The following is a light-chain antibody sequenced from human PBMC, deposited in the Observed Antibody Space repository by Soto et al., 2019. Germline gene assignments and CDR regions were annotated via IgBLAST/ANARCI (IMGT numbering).Light chain of an antibody. CDR3: QQRTNWPLGT. CDR1: QSVNSY. Sequence: EIVLTQSPATLSLSPGERATLSCRASQSVNSYLAWYQHKPGQAPRLLIYDASNRATGIPARFSGSGSGTDFTLTIRSLEPEDFAVYYCQQRTNWPLGTFGGGTKVEIK. CDR2: DAS. J-gene: IGKJ4*01. V-gene: IGKV3-11*01.